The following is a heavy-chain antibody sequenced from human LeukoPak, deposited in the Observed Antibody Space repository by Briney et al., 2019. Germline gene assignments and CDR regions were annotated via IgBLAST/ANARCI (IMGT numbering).Heavy chain of an antibody. CDR1: GFTFDDYA. D-gene: IGHD6-6*01. Sequence: GRSLRLSCAVSGFTFDDYAIHWVRQAPGKGLEWVSGISWNSGSIGYADSVKGRFTISRDNAKNSLYLQMNSLRAEDTALYYCAKDRIAPRNWGQGTLVTVSS. CDR2: ISWNSGSI. CDR3: AKDRIAPRN. J-gene: IGHJ4*02. V-gene: IGHV3-9*01.